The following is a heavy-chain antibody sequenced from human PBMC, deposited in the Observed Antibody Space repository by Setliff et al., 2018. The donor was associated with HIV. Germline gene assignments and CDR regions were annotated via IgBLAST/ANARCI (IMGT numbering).Heavy chain of an antibody. CDR3: ARGRRYFGDYYY. J-gene: IGHJ4*02. V-gene: IGHV3-53*01. CDR2: IYRDGAT. D-gene: IGHD4-17*01. Sequence: PGGSLRLSCAASGFTFSSYSMHWVRQAPGKGLEWVSVIYRDGATYYADFVKGRFTISRDIAKNTIYLQMNSLTSEDTAFYYCARGRRYFGDYYYWGQGTLVTVSS. CDR1: GFTFSSYS.